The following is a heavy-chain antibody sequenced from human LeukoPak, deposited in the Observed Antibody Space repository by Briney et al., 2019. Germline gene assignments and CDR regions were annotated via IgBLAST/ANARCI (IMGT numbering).Heavy chain of an antibody. V-gene: IGHV3-21*01. D-gene: IGHD1-26*01. CDR3: ARGIVGQLGISDY. CDR2: ISSSSSYI. J-gene: IGHJ4*02. Sequence: GGSLRLSCAASGFTFSSYSMNWVRQAPGKGLEWVSSISSSSSYIYYADSVKGRFTISRDNAKNSLYLQMNSLRAEDTAVYYCARGIVGQLGISDYWGQGTLVTVSS. CDR1: GFTFSSYS.